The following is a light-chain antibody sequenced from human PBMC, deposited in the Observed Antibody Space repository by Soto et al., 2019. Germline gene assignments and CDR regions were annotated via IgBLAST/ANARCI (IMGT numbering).Light chain of an antibody. CDR3: CSYTVSGTYV. Sequence: QSVLTQPAAVSGSPGQLITIPCTGTSSDVGGYNYVSWYQQHPGKAPKLMIYAVSNRPSGVSNRFSGSKSGNTATLTISGLHAEDEVHYYLCSYTVSGTYVFATSPKVTVL. J-gene: IGLJ1*01. CDR1: SSDVGGYNY. V-gene: IGLV2-14*01. CDR2: AVS.